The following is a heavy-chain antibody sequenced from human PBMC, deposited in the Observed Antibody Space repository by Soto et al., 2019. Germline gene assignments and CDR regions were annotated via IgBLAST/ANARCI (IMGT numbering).Heavy chain of an antibody. J-gene: IGHJ4*02. D-gene: IGHD3-3*01. CDR1: GFTFSNYA. V-gene: IGHV3-23*01. CDR2: ISGSGGSA. Sequence: PGGSLRLSCAASGFTFSNYAMTWVRQAPGKGLEWVSVISGSGGSAYYADSVKGRFTISRDNSKNTLYLQMNSLRAEDTAVYSCAKEFKAHNDFWSSYFPFEYWGQGTLVTVSS. CDR3: AKEFKAHNDFWSSYFPFEY.